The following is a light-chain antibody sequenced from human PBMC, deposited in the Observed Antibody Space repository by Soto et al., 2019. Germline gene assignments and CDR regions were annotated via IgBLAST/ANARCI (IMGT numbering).Light chain of an antibody. CDR3: QQSYATPFT. J-gene: IGKJ3*01. Sequence: DIQMTQSPSSLSASVGDRVTITCRATLSVGKYLNWYQQKPGKAPKLLIYHASSLQTGVPSRFSGNGSVTDFTLTISSLQPEDFATYSCQQSYATPFTFGPGTKVDI. V-gene: IGKV1-39*01. CDR2: HAS. CDR1: LSVGKY.